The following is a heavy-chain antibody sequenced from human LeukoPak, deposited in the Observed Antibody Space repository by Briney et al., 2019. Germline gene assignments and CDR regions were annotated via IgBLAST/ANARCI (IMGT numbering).Heavy chain of an antibody. CDR2: IYYSGST. CDR1: GGSLNGYY. D-gene: IGHD6-25*01. CDR3: ARRRSTGSWYFDY. J-gene: IGHJ4*02. V-gene: IGHV4-34*01. Sequence: SETLSLTCAVYGGSLNGYYWSWIRQPPGKGLERIGTIYYSGSTYYNPSLESRVTISVDTSKNQFSLKLGSVTAADTAVYYCARRRSTGSWYFDYWGQGTLVTVSS.